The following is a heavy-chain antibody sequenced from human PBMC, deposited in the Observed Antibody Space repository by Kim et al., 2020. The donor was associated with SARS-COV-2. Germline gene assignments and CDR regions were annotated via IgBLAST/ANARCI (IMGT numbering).Heavy chain of an antibody. CDR3: ARDGRFSWSVYLDY. CDR2: VFYSGDI. Sequence: SETLSLTCTVSGGSVSSSSYYWGWIRQTPGKELEWIGSVFYSGDIFYNPSLKSRVILSVDTSENQFSLRLSSVTAADTAVYYCARDGRFSWSVYLDYWGQGTLVTVSS. CDR1: GGSVSSSSYY. D-gene: IGHD3-3*01. J-gene: IGHJ4*02. V-gene: IGHV4-39*07.